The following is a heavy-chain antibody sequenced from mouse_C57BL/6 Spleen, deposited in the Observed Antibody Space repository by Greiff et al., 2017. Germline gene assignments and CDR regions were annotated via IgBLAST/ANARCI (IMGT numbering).Heavy chain of an antibody. Sequence: VMLVESGPGLVQPSQSLSITCTVSGFSLTSSGVHWVRQSPGKGLEWLGVIWSGGSTDYNAAFISRLSISKDNSKSQVFFKMNSLQADDTAIYYCARDYYGGYYAMDYWGQGTSVTVSS. CDR1: GFSLTSSG. CDR3: ARDYYGGYYAMDY. V-gene: IGHV2-2*01. J-gene: IGHJ4*01. D-gene: IGHD1-1*01. CDR2: IWSGGST.